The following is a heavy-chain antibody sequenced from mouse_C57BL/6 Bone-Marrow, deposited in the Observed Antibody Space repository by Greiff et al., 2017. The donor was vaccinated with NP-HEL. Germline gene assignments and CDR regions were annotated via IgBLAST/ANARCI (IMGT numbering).Heavy chain of an antibody. D-gene: IGHD2-3*01. Sequence: EVMLVESGGGLVKPGGSLKLSCAASGFTFSSYAMSWVRQTPEKRLEWVATISDGGSYTYYPDNVKGRFTISRDNAKNNLYLQMSHLKSEDTAMYYCAGSYDGYYGGFAYWGQGTLVTVSA. V-gene: IGHV5-4*03. CDR3: AGSYDGYYGGFAY. CDR1: GFTFSSYA. CDR2: ISDGGSYT. J-gene: IGHJ3*01.